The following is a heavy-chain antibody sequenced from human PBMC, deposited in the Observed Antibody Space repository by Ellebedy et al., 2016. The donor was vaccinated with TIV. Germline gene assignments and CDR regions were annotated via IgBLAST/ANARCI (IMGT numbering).Heavy chain of an antibody. CDR3: ATRDYDLWSGVSYYYYMDV. V-gene: IGHV3-53*01. J-gene: IGHJ6*03. D-gene: IGHD3-3*01. Sequence: ETLSLXXTVSGGSISSYYWSWIRQPPGKGLEWVSVIYSGGSTFYADSVKGRFTISRDNSKNTLYLQMNSLRAEDTAVYYCATRDYDLWSGVSYYYYMDVWGKGTTVTVSS. CDR1: GGSISSYY. CDR2: IYSGGST.